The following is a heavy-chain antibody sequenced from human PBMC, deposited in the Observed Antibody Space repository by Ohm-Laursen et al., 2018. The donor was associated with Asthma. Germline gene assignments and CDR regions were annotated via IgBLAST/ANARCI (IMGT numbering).Heavy chain of an antibody. CDR2: ISYDGSNK. Sequence: LSLTCAASGFTFSSYGMHWVRQAPGKGLEWVAVISYDGSNKYYADSVKGRFTISRDNSKNTLYLQMNSLRAEDTAVYYCAKDLNGFDWLLSRSSGMDVWGRGTTVTVSS. CDR3: AKDLNGFDWLLSRSSGMDV. V-gene: IGHV3-30*18. CDR1: GFTFSSYG. J-gene: IGHJ6*02. D-gene: IGHD3-9*01.